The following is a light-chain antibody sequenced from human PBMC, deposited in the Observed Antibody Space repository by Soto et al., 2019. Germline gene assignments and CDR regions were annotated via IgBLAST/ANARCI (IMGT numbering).Light chain of an antibody. CDR1: QSVLHSANNKNY. CDR3: QQFYSLPYT. CDR2: WAS. Sequence: DIVMTQSPDSLAVSLGEKATINCKSSQSVLHSANNKNYLAWYQQRPGQPPKLVTNWASTRESGVPDRFSGSGSGTDFSLTISSLQAEDVAVYYCQQFYSLPYTFGQGTKLEIK. V-gene: IGKV4-1*01. J-gene: IGKJ2*01.